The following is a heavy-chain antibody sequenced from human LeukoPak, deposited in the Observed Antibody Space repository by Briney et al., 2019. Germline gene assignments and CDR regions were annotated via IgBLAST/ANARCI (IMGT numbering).Heavy chain of an antibody. Sequence: GGSLRLSCAASGFTFSSYEMNWVRQAPGKGLEWGSYISSSGSTIDYADSVKGRFNISRENGKNSMYLQMNSQRGEDTAVYYCARDGGVYCGGDCYVNWFDPWGQGTLVTVSS. CDR3: ARDGGVYCGGDCYVNWFDP. CDR2: ISSSGSTI. J-gene: IGHJ5*02. V-gene: IGHV3-48*03. CDR1: GFTFSSYE. D-gene: IGHD2-21*02.